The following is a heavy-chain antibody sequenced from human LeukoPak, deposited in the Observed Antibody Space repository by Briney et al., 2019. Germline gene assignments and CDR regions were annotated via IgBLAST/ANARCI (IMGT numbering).Heavy chain of an antibody. CDR2: VIPFLGKA. Sequence: SVKVSCKASGGTFFNYGVTWVRQAPGQGLEWMGGVIPFLGKAHYAQSLQGRVTITADEFTSTAYAELNSLKSEDPAVYYCARFTLLFLELGGYSYNCGDYWGRATLVSVSS. V-gene: IGHV1-69*13. CDR1: GGTFFNYG. D-gene: IGHD5-18*01. CDR3: ARFTLLFLELGGYSYNCGDY. J-gene: IGHJ4*02.